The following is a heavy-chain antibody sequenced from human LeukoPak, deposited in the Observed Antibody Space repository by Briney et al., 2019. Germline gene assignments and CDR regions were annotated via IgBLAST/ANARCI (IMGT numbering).Heavy chain of an antibody. CDR3: AKTTAGYSSGRYPGWPVDY. CDR2: ISGSGGST. CDR1: GFTFGSYA. V-gene: IGHV3-23*01. D-gene: IGHD6-19*01. J-gene: IGHJ4*02. Sequence: GGSLRLSCAASGFTFGSYAMYWVRQAQGQGLEWFSGISGSGGSTFYADSVKGRFTISRGNSENTVYLQMNSLRADDTAVYYCAKTTAGYSSGRYPGWPVDYWGQGTLVTVSS.